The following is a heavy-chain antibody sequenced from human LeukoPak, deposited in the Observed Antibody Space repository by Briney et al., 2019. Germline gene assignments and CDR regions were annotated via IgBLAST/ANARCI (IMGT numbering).Heavy chain of an antibody. J-gene: IGHJ4*02. CDR2: IYHSGST. Sequence: SETLSLTCAVSGGSISSSNWWSWVRQPPGKGLEWIGEIYHSGSTNYNPSLKSRVTISVDKSKNQFSLKLSSVTAADTAVYYCARLYVWVSYRDDYWGQGTLVTVSS. V-gene: IGHV4-4*02. D-gene: IGHD3-16*02. CDR3: ARLYVWVSYRDDY. CDR1: GGSISSSNW.